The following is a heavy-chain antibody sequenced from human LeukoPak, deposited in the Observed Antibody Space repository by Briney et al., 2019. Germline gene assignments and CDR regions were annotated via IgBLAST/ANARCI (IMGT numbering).Heavy chain of an antibody. CDR3: ARATASGSGRAYDR. D-gene: IGHD3-10*01. Sequence: SETLSLTCAVYGHFMIGHYGTWLRQPPGKRLEWIGEIHHSGGNKFNPSLKNRVTMPKEMSKNQCVLKLNSVTPADTAVYCCARATASGSGRAYDRWAGGNLV. CDR2: IHHSGGN. V-gene: IGHV4-34*01. CDR1: GHFMIGHY. J-gene: IGHJ5*02.